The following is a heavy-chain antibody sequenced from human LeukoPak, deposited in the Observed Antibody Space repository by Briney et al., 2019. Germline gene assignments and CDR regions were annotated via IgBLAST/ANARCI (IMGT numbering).Heavy chain of an antibody. V-gene: IGHV3-23*01. J-gene: IGHJ4*02. CDR3: AKVLRDYGDYEGY. CDR2: ISGSGGST. CDR1: GFTFSSHA. D-gene: IGHD4-17*01. Sequence: GRSLRLSCAASGFTFSSHAMSWVRQAPGKGLEWVSAISGSGGSTYYADSVKGRFTISRDNSKNTLYLQMNSMRAEDTAVYYCAKVLRDYGDYEGYWGQGTLVTVSS.